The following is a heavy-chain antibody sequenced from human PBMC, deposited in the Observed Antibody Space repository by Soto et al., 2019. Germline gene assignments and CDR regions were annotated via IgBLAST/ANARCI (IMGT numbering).Heavy chain of an antibody. CDR1: GYTFTSYD. D-gene: IGHD6-13*01. CDR3: AREHNSSWRFDY. J-gene: IGHJ4*02. Sequence: QVQLVQSGAEVKKPGASVKVSCKSSGYTFTSYDINCVRQATGQGLEWMGWMNHNSGNTGYEQKFQGRVTMTRNTSISTAYMELISLRSEDTAVYYCAREHNSSWRFDYWDPGTLFTVSS. CDR2: MNHNSGNT. V-gene: IGHV1-8*01.